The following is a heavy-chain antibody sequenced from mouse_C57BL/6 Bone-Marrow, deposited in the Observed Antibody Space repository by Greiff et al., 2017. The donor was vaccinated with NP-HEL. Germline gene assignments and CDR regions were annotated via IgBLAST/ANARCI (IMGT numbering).Heavy chain of an antibody. Sequence: QVQLQQSGAELVRPGSSVKLSCKASGYTFTSYWMHWVKQRPIQGLEWIGNIDPSDSETHYNQKFKDKATLTVDKSSSTAYMQLSSLTSEDSAVYYCARYSKKYYYAMDYWGQGTSVTVSS. CDR3: ARYSKKYYYAMDY. V-gene: IGHV1-52*01. D-gene: IGHD2-5*01. J-gene: IGHJ4*01. CDR1: GYTFTSYW. CDR2: IDPSDSET.